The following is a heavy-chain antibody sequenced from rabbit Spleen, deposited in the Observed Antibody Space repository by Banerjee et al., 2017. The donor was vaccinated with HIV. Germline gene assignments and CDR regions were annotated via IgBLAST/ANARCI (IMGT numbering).Heavy chain of an antibody. CDR3: ARDTSSSFSSYGMDL. CDR1: GFSFSSNW. J-gene: IGHJ6*01. D-gene: IGHD1-1*01. CDR2: IDTSDGDT. Sequence: LSCKASGFSFSSNWICWVRQAPGKGLEWIACIDTSDGDTDYANWPKGRFTISKASSTTVTLQMTSLTAADTATYFCARDTSSSFSSYGMDLWGQGTLVTVS. V-gene: IGHV1S45*01.